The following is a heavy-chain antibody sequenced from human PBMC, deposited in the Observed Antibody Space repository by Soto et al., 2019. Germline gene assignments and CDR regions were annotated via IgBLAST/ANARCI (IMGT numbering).Heavy chain of an antibody. J-gene: IGHJ6*02. D-gene: IGHD3-16*01. CDR1: GGSISSSNW. CDR3: ATTGGFYYYGMDV. V-gene: IGHV4-4*02. Sequence: PSETLSLTCAVSGGSISSSNWWSWVRQPPGKGLEWIGEIYHSGSTNYNPSLKSRVTISVDKSKNQFSLKLSSVTAADTAVYYCATTGGFYYYGMDVWGRGTTVTVSS. CDR2: IYHSGST.